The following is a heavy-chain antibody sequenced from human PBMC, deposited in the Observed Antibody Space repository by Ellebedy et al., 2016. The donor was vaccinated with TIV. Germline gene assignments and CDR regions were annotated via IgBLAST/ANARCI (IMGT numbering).Heavy chain of an antibody. D-gene: IGHD5-18*01. CDR2: ISHSGST. J-gene: IGHJ4*02. CDR1: GGSISSFY. Sequence: SETLSLTCTVSGGSISSFYWSWIRQSPRKGLEWIGYISHSGSTKYNPTLKGRVTISLDTSKNHFSLSLGPVTAADTAVYYCARVGYSSNFDYWGQGTLVTVSS. CDR3: ARVGYSSNFDY. V-gene: IGHV4-59*01.